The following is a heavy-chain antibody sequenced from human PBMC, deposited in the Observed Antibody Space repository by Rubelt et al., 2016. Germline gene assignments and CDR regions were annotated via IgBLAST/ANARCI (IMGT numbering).Heavy chain of an antibody. Sequence: QVQLVQSGAEVKKPGASVKVSCKASGYTFTSYAMHWVRQAPGQRLEWMGWINAGNGNTKCSQKFQGRVTMTRDTSASTAYMGLSSLRSEDTAVYYCAREGLAVAHDYWGQGTLVTVSS. D-gene: IGHD6-19*01. CDR2: INAGNGNT. CDR1: GYTFTSYA. J-gene: IGHJ4*02. V-gene: IGHV1-3*01. CDR3: AREGLAVAHDY.